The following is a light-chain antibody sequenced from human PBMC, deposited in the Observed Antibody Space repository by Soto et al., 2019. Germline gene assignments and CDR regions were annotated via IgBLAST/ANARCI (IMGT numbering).Light chain of an antibody. Sequence: EIVMTQSPATLSVTPGERATLSCRASQSIGSNLAWYQQKPGQSPRLLIYDSSTRAIGIPTRFSGSRSGTEFTLTINGLQSEDFAVYYCQRYNNWPLTFGGGTKVAIK. CDR1: QSIGSN. CDR2: DSS. J-gene: IGKJ4*01. V-gene: IGKV3-15*01. CDR3: QRYNNWPLT.